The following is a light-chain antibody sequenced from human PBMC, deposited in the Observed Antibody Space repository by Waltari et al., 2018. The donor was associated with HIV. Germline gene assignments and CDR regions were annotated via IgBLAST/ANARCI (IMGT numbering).Light chain of an antibody. J-gene: IGLJ2*01. CDR3: AAWDDSLNGVV. V-gene: IGLV1-44*01. CDR2: SNN. CDR1: NSNIGSNA. Sequence: QSVLTQPPSASGTPGQRVTISCSGSNSNIGSNAVNWYRQLPGTAPKLLISSNNQRPSGVPDRFSGSKSGTSASLAISGLQSEDEADYYCAAWDDSLNGVVFGGGTKLAVL.